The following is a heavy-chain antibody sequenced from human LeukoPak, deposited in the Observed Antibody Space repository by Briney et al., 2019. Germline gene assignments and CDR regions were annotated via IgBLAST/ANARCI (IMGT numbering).Heavy chain of an antibody. CDR3: AKDISRWLQSCFDY. CDR2: ISYDGSNK. D-gene: IGHD5-24*01. Sequence: AGGSLRLSCAASGFTFSSYGMHWVRQAPGKGLEWVAVISYDGSNKYYADSVKGRFTISRDNSKNTLYLQMNSLRAEDTAVYYCAKDISRWLQSCFDYWGQGTLVTVSS. CDR1: GFTFSSYG. V-gene: IGHV3-30*18. J-gene: IGHJ4*02.